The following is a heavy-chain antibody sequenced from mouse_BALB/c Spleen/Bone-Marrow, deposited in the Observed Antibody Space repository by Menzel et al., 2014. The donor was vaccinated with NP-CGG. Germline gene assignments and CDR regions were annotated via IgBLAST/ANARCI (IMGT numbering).Heavy chain of an antibody. V-gene: IGHV5-17*02. Sequence: EVKLMESGGGLVQPGGSRRLSCAASGFTFSSFGMHWVRQAPEKGLEWVAYISSGSSTIYYADTVKARFTISRDNPKNTLFLQMTSLRSEDTAMYYCARDRYDEYFDVWGAGTTVTVSS. CDR2: ISSGSSTI. D-gene: IGHD2-14*01. CDR3: ARDRYDEYFDV. J-gene: IGHJ1*01. CDR1: GFTFSSFG.